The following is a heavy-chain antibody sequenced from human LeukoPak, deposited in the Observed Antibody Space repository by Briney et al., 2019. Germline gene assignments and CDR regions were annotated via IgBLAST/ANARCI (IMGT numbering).Heavy chain of an antibody. CDR2: ISGYNGDT. CDR1: GYSFTNFG. CDR3: VRAPADPLRPFGMNV. V-gene: IGHV1-18*01. D-gene: IGHD3-16*01. J-gene: IGHJ6*02. Sequence: GASVKVSCKASGYSFTNFGVTWVRQAPGQGLECMGWISGYNGDTNYAQRFQGRVTMTTDSSTSTGYMELKNLRSDDTATFYCVRAPADPLRPFGMNVWGQGTTVIVSS.